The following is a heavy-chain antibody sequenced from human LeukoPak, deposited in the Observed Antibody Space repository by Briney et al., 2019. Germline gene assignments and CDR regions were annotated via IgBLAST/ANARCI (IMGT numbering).Heavy chain of an antibody. J-gene: IGHJ4*02. CDR2: IIPIFGTA. CDR3: ARPPRGDYYDSSGYYYY. V-gene: IGHV1-69*13. Sequence: ASVKVSCKASGYTFTSYGISWVRQAPGQGLEWMGGIIPIFGTANYAQKFQGRVTITADESTSTAYMELSSLRSEDTAVYYCARPPRGDYYDSSGYYYYWGQGTLVTVSS. D-gene: IGHD3-22*01. CDR1: GYTFTSYG.